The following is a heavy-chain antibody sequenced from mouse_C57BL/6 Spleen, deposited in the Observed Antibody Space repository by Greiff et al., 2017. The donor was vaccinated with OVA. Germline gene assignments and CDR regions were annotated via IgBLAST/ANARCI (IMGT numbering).Heavy chain of an antibody. D-gene: IGHD2-3*01. CDR1: GYTFTSYT. CDR3: ARSRDGYPYAMDY. Sequence: VMLVESGAELARPGASVKMSCKASGYTFTSYTMHWVKQRPGQGLEWIGYINPSSGYTKYNQKFKDKATLTADKSSSTAYMQLSSLTSEDSAVYYCARSRDGYPYAMDYWGQGTSVTVSS. V-gene: IGHV1-4*01. J-gene: IGHJ4*01. CDR2: INPSSGYT.